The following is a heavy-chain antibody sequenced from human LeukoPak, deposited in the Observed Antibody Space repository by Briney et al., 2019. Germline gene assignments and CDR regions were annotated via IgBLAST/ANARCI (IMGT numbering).Heavy chain of an antibody. CDR1: GFTFSSYS. CDR2: ISSSSYI. CDR3: ARDTSPYYYDSSGYFS. J-gene: IGHJ4*02. D-gene: IGHD3-22*01. Sequence: GGSLRLSCAASGFTFSSYSMNWVRQAPGKGLEWVSSISSSSYIYYADSVKGRSTISRDNAKNSLYLQMNSLRAEDTAVYYCARDTSPYYYDSSGYFSWGQETLVTVSS. V-gene: IGHV3-21*01.